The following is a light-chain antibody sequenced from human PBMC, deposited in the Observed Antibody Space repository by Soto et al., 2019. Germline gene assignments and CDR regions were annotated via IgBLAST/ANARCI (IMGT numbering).Light chain of an antibody. CDR3: QHYDSSPPYT. CDR2: AAS. V-gene: IGKV3-20*01. CDR1: RSFASSY. Sequence: EIVLTQSPVTLSLSTGERATLSCRASRSFASSYLGWYQQKPGQAPRLLIYAASTTATGIPDRFSGSGSATDFTLTISRLEPEDSAVYYCQHYDSSPPYTFGQGTKLEIK. J-gene: IGKJ2*01.